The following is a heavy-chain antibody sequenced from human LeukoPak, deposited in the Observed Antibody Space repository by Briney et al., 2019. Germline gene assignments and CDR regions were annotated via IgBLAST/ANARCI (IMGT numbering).Heavy chain of an antibody. J-gene: IGHJ3*02. D-gene: IGHD6-19*01. CDR2: INHSGST. Sequence: SETLSLTCAVYGGSFSGYYWSWIRQPPGKGLEWIGEINHSGSTNYNPSLKSRVTISVDTSKNQFSLKLSSVTAADTAVYYCARVGGIAVAGHDAFDIWGQGTMVTVSS. V-gene: IGHV4-34*01. CDR1: GGSFSGYY. CDR3: ARVGGIAVAGHDAFDI.